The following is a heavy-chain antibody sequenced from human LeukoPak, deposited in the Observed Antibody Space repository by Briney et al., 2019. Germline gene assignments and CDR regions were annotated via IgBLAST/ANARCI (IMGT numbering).Heavy chain of an antibody. CDR3: ARGTGHITMVRGVITLFDY. V-gene: IGHV4-34*01. CDR1: GGSFSGYY. D-gene: IGHD3-10*01. J-gene: IGHJ4*02. Sequence: SETLSLTCAVYGGSFSGYYWSWIRQPPGKGLEWIGEINHSGSTNYNPSLKSRVAISVDTSKNQFSLKLSSVTAADTAVYYCARGTGHITMVRGVITLFDYWGQGTLVTVSS. CDR2: INHSGST.